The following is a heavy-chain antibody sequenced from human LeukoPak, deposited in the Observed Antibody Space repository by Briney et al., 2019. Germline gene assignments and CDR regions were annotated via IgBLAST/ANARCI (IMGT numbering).Heavy chain of an antibody. CDR2: FDPEDGET. V-gene: IGHV1-24*01. CDR3: ATDRRGFNYDSSGYWVN. J-gene: IGHJ4*02. CDR1: GYTFTSYG. D-gene: IGHD3-22*01. Sequence: GASVKVSCKASGYTFTSYGISWVRQAPGKGLEWMGGFDPEDGETIYAQKFQGRVTMTEDTSTDTAYMELSSLRSEDTAVYYCATDRRGFNYDSSGYWVNWGQGTLVTVSS.